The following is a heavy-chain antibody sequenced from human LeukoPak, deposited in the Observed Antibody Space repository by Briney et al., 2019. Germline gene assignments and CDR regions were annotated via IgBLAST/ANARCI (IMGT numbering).Heavy chain of an antibody. CDR2: VSAYNGNT. J-gene: IGHJ4*02. D-gene: IGHD1-26*01. V-gene: IGHV1-18*01. CDR1: GYTFTSYG. CDR3: ARLGATAHYFDY. Sequence: ASVKVSFKASGYTFTSYGISWVRQAPGQGLEWMGWVSAYNGNTNYAQKLQGRVTMTTDTSTSTAYMELRSLRSDDTAVYYCARLGATAHYFDYWGQGTLVTVSS.